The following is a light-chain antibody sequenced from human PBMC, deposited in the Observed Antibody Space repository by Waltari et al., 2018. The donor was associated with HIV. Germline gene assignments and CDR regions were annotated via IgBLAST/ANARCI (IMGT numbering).Light chain of an antibody. CDR1: QTVYNN. J-gene: IGKJ3*01. CDR3: QQSNSVPLT. V-gene: IGKV1-39*01. CDR2: DAS. Sequence: DIQMTQSPASLSASVGDRVTITCRTSQTVYNNLNWYQRKPGKAPNLLIYDASNLESGVPSRFSGSGSGTDFTLTISSLRPEDFATYYCQQSNSVPLTFGPGTKVDI.